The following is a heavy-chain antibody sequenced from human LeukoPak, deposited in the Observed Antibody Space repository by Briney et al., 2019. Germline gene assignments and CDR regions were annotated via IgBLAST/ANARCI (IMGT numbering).Heavy chain of an antibody. J-gene: IGHJ5*02. Sequence: PGGSLRLSCAASGFTFSSSEMNWVRQAPGKGLEWVSCISSGSTTVFYADAVKGRFTISRDNAKNSLYLQMNSLRAEDTAVYYCARDGLIVATTWGQGTLVTVSS. V-gene: IGHV3-48*03. CDR3: ARDGLIVATT. D-gene: IGHD5-12*01. CDR1: GFTFSSSE. CDR2: ISSGSTTV.